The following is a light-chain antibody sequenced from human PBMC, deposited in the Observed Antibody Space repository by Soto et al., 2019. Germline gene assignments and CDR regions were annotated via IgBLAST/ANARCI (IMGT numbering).Light chain of an antibody. CDR1: SSNIGAGYD. CDR3: QSYDSSLSDGV. J-gene: IGLJ1*01. V-gene: IGLV1-40*01. CDR2: GNS. Sequence: QSVLTQPPSGSGAPGQRVTISCTGSSSNIGAGYDVHWYQQLPGTAPKLLIYGNSNRPSGVPDRFSGSKSGTSASLAIAGLQAEDEADYYGQSYDSSLSDGVCGTGTKVTVL.